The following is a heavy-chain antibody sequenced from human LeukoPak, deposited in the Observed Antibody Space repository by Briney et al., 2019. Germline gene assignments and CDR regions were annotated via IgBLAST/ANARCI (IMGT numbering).Heavy chain of an antibody. J-gene: IGHJ6*03. CDR3: ARGVAVAAYYMDV. CDR1: GGSISSYY. D-gene: IGHD6-19*01. CDR2: IYYSGST. V-gene: IGHV4-59*01. Sequence: KPSETLSLTCTVSGGSISSYYWSWIRQPPGKGLEWIGYIYYSGSTNYNPSLKSRVTISVDTSKNQFSLKLSSVTAADTAVYYCARGVAVAAYYMDVWGKGTTVTASS.